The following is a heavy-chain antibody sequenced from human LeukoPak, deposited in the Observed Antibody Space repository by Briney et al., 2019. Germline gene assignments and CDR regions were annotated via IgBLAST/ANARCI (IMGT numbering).Heavy chain of an antibody. CDR3: ARGITVIRGVFSLDY. J-gene: IGHJ4*02. D-gene: IGHD3-10*01. CDR2: IKQDGSGK. CDR1: GFTFSSYW. V-gene: IGHV3-7*04. Sequence: PGGSLRLSCAASGFTFSSYWMTWVRQAPGKGLEWVANIKQDGSGKYYVDSVKGRFTISRDSAENSLYLQMNSLRAEDTAVYYCARGITVIRGVFSLDYWGQGTLVTVSS.